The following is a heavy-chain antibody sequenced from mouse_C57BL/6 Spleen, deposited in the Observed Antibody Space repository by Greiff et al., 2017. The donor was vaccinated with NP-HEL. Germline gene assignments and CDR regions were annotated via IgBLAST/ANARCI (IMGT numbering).Heavy chain of an antibody. CDR2: LYPGSGST. V-gene: IGHV1-55*01. D-gene: IGHD1-1*01. Sequence: QVQLKQPGAELVKPGASVKMSCKASGYTFTSYWITWVKQRPGQGLEWIGDLYPGSGSTNYNEKFKSKATLTVDTSSSTAYMQLSSLTSEDSAVYYCARGIYYYGSSYDYWGQGTTLTVSS. J-gene: IGHJ2*01. CDR3: ARGIYYYGSSYDY. CDR1: GYTFTSYW.